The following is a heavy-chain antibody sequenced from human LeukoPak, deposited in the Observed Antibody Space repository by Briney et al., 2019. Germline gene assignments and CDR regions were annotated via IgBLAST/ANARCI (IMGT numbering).Heavy chain of an antibody. V-gene: IGHV1-3*01. CDR1: GYTFTSYA. CDR3: ARATQWLVLFDY. D-gene: IGHD6-19*01. CDR2: INAGNGNT. Sequence: ASVKVSCKASGYTFTSYAMHWVRQAPGQRLEWMGWINAGNGNTKYSQKFQGRVTNTRDTSASTAYMELSSLRSEDTAVYYCARATQWLVLFDYWGQGTLVTVSS. J-gene: IGHJ4*02.